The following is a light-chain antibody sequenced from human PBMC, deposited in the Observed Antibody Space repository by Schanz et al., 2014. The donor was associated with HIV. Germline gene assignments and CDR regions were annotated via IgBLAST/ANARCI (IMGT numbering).Light chain of an antibody. J-gene: IGKJ1*01. V-gene: IGKV3-15*01. CDR3: QQYNNWPPA. CDR2: SAS. CDR1: HSVSSN. Sequence: DIVLTQSPDTLSVPPGERATLSCRASHSVSSNFFAWYQQKPGQAPRLLIYSASTRATGIPARFSGSGSGTEFTLTISSLQSEDFAVYYCQQYNNWPPAFGQGTKVEIK.